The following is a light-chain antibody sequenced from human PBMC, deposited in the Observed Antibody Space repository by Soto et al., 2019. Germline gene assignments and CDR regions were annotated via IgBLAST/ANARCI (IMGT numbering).Light chain of an antibody. CDR2: NVY. J-gene: IGLJ1*01. CDR3: SAYTVSRTYV. CDR1: STDIGAYNF. V-gene: IGLV2-14*01. Sequence: QSVLTQPASVSGSPGQSITISCTGTSTDIGAYNFVSWFQHHPGKAPKLILYNVYDRPSGISYRFSGSKSGNTASLTISGLQGEDEADYYCSAYTVSRTYVFGTGTKVTVL.